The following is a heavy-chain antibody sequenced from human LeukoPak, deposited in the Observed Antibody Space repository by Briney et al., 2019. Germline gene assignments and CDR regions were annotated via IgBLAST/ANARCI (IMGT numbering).Heavy chain of an antibody. CDR3: ARGDGSGSYRDTFDY. CDR1: GFTFSSYW. D-gene: IGHD3-10*01. V-gene: IGHV3-74*01. CDR2: INTDGSTT. Sequence: PGGSLRLSCSASGFTFSSYWMQWVRPAPGKGLVWVSRINTDGSTTNYADSVKGRFTVSRDNAKNTLYLQMNSLRAEDTAMYYCARGDGSGSYRDTFDYWGRGTLVTVSS. J-gene: IGHJ4*02.